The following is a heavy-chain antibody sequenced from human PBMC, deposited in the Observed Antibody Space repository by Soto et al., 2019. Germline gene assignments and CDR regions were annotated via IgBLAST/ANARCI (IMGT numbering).Heavy chain of an antibody. J-gene: IGHJ4*02. V-gene: IGHV3-30-3*01. CDR3: AKDRISGGYSGYGTGY. CDR2: ITYGGGSK. D-gene: IGHD5-12*01. Sequence: HPGGSLRLSCAASGFTFSSYAMHWVRQAPGKGLEWVAVITYGGGSKYYADSVKGRFTISRDNSKNTLYLQMNSLRAEDTAVYYCAKDRISGGYSGYGTGYWGQGTLVTVSS. CDR1: GFTFSSYA.